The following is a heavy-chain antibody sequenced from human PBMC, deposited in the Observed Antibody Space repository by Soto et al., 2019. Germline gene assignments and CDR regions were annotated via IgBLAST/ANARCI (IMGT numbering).Heavy chain of an antibody. V-gene: IGHV1-2*04. J-gene: IGHJ3*02. D-gene: IGHD3-10*01. CDR3: ARGWHYVSVARGALDS. CDR2: INPKSGGT. Sequence: QVQLVQTGAEVKKPGASVKVSCKASGYTFTGYYMHWVRQAPGQGLEWMGWINPKSGGTNYAQKFQGCVTMTRDKSISTVYMERSRLRSEDTAVYYCARGWHYVSVARGALDSWGQGIMVTV. CDR1: GYTFTGYY.